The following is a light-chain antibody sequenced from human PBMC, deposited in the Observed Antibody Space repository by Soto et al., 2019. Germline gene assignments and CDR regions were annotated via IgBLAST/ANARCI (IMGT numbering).Light chain of an antibody. Sequence: DIQITQSPSSLSASVGDRVTITCQASQSITNYLHWYQQIPGKAPKLLIYDASNLQSGVPSRFSGSGSGTDFTLTISTLQPEDFATYYCQQSSSHPLTFGGGTKVDIK. CDR3: QQSSSHPLT. CDR1: QSITNY. CDR2: DAS. J-gene: IGKJ4*01. V-gene: IGKV1-39*01.